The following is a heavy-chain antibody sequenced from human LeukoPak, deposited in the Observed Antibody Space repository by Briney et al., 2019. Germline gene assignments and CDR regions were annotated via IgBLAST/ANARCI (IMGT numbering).Heavy chain of an antibody. CDR2: INPNSGGT. CDR1: GYTFTGYY. V-gene: IGHV1-2*02. Sequence: ASVKVSCKASGYTFTGYYMHWVRQAPGQGLEWMGWINPNSGGTNYAQKFQGRGTMTRDTSISTAYMELSRLRSDDTAVYYCARGFYGIVGATFGFDYWGQGTLVTVSS. J-gene: IGHJ4*02. D-gene: IGHD1-26*01. CDR3: ARGFYGIVGATFGFDY.